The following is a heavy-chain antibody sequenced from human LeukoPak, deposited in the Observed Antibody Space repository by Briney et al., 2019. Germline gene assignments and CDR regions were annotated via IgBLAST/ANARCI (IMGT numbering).Heavy chain of an antibody. CDR1: GFTFLNYA. CDR3: AKCMSATGVCLNFDS. V-gene: IGHV3-23*01. CDR2: ISGRDDTTYYTDSPEGST. J-gene: IGHJ4*02. D-gene: IGHD2-21*02. Sequence: GGSLRLSCEASGFTFLNYAMSWVRQAPGKGLQWVSGISGRDDTTYYTDSPEGSTYYTNSAEDRFTISRDNSKNTVYLQIDSLGVEDTAVYYCAKCMSATGVCLNFDSWGQGILVTVSS.